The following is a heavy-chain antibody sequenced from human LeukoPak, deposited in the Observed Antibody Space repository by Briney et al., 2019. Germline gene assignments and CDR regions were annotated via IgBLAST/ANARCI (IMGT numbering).Heavy chain of an antibody. V-gene: IGHV3-23*01. CDR2: ITDNGVST. D-gene: IGHD3-10*01. CDR1: GFTLSSYA. Sequence: PGGSLRLSCAASGFTLSSYAMSWVRLAPGTGLEWVSSITDNGVSTYYADSVKGRFTISRDNSKNMLYLQMNSLRAEDTALYYCAKDLRVHWGQGTLVTVSS. J-gene: IGHJ4*02. CDR3: AKDLRVH.